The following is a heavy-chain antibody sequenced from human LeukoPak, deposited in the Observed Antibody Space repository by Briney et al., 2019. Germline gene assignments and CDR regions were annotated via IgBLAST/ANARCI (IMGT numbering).Heavy chain of an antibody. J-gene: IGHJ3*02. D-gene: IGHD4-17*01. CDR3: AKVSRPYGDYVLGACDI. V-gene: IGHV3-23*01. CDR2: ISISGGST. CDR1: GFTFSSYA. Sequence: RGSLRLSCAASGFTFSSYAMSWVRQAPGKGLEWVSAISISGGSTYYADSVKGRFPISRDNSKNTLYLQMNSLRAEDTVLYYCAKVSRPYGDYVLGACDIWGQGTMVTVSS.